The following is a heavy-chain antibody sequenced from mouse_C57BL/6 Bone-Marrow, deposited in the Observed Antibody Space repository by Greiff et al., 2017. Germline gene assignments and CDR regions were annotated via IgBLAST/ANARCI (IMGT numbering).Heavy chain of an antibody. J-gene: IGHJ1*03. CDR3: ARRGTVGYFDV. CDR1: GSTFSSYG. V-gene: IGHV5-6*02. CDR2: ISSGGSYT. D-gene: IGHD2-14*01. Sequence: EVKLVESGGDLVKPGGSLKLSCAASGSTFSSYGLSWVRQTPDKRLEWVATISSGGSYTYSPDSVKGRFTISSDNAKNTLYLQMISLKSEDTAMYYCARRGTVGYFDVWGTGTTVTVSS.